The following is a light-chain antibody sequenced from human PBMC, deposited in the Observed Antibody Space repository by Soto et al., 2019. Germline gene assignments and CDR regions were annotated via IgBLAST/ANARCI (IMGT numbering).Light chain of an antibody. J-gene: IGLJ1*01. CDR3: VSYTSSTAYV. Sequence: QSVLTQPASVSGSPGQSITISCTGTSSDVGGYNYVSWYQLHPGRAPKLMIYEVSNRPSGISNRFSASKSGNTASLTISGLQAEDEADYYCVSYTSSTAYVFGTGTTVTVL. CDR1: SSDVGGYNY. V-gene: IGLV2-14*01. CDR2: EVS.